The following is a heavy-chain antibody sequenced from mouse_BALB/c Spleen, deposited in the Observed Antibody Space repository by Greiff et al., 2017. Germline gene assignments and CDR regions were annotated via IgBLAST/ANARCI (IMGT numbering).Heavy chain of an antibody. V-gene: IGHV14-4*02. D-gene: IGHD2-3*01. J-gene: IGHJ4*01. CDR1: GFNIKDYY. CDR2: IDPENGDT. Sequence: EVQLQQSGAELVKPGASVKLSCTASGFNIKDYYMHWVKQRPEQGLEWIGWIDPENGDTEYAPKFQGKATMTADTSSNTAYLQLSSLTSEDTAVYCCNAFYDDYYVDYWGQGTSVTVSS. CDR3: NAFYDDYYVDY.